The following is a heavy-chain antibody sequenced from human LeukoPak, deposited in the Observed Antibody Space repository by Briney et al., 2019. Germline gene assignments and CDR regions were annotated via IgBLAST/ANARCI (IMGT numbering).Heavy chain of an antibody. V-gene: IGHV4-39*07. D-gene: IGHD3-22*01. CDR3: ARGQRITMTD. J-gene: IGHJ4*02. Sequence: PSETLSLTCTVSGGSISSSSYYWGWIRQPPGKGLEWIGSIYYSGSTNYNPSLKSRVAISVDTSRNQFSLRLSSVTAADTAVYYCARGQRITMTDWGQGTLVTVSS. CDR2: IYYSGST. CDR1: GGSISSSSYY.